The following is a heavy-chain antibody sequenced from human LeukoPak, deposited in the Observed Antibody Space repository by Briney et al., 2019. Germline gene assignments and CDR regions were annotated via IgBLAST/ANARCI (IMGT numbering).Heavy chain of an antibody. CDR1: GGSISRYY. V-gene: IGHV4-59*01. Sequence: LETLSLTCTVSGGSISRYYWIWIRQPPGKGLEWIGYIYYSGSTNYNPSLKSRVTISVDPSKNQFSLKLSAVTAADTAVYYCARRSGWHYFDYWGQGTLVTVSS. CDR3: ARRSGWHYFDY. D-gene: IGHD6-19*01. CDR2: IYYSGST. J-gene: IGHJ4*02.